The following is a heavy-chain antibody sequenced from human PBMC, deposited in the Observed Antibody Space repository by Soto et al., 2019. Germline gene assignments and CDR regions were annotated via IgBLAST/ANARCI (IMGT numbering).Heavy chain of an antibody. J-gene: IGHJ5*02. CDR3: ARLVGALGPWFDP. Sequence: QVQLAQSGAEVKKPGASVKVSCKDSGYTLTSYGISWVRQAPGQGLEWMGRISAYNGNTNYAQKLQGIVTMTTGTSTITAYMEVRSLRSDDTAVYYCARLVGALGPWFDPWGQGTLVTVSS. CDR2: ISAYNGNT. D-gene: IGHD1-26*01. V-gene: IGHV1-18*01. CDR1: GYTLTSYG.